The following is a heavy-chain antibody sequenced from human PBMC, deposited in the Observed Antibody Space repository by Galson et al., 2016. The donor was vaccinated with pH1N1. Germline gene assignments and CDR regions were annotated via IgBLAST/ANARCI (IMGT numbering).Heavy chain of an antibody. CDR3: ARRYFDD. V-gene: IGHV3-7*01. CDR2: INQDGDKK. Sequence: LRLSCAASGFNFSNYWMQWVRQAPGKGLQWVANINQDGDKKYYVGSVEGRFTISRDNAKNSLYLQMNNLSDEDTAMYFCARRYFDDWGQGALVTVSS. J-gene: IGHJ4*02. CDR1: GFNFSNYW. D-gene: IGHD3-9*01.